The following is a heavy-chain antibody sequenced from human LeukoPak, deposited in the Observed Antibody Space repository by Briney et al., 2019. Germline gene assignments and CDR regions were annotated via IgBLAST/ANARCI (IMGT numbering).Heavy chain of an antibody. D-gene: IGHD3-22*01. CDR3: ARGTYESSAYYYEFDP. V-gene: IGHV3-49*04. J-gene: IGHJ5*02. CDR2: ITSKAYGGTI. Sequence: PGGSLRLSCSASGFAFGDYPMGWVRQAPGKGLEWAGFITSKAYGGTIEYAASVKGRFTISRDDSKSIAYLQMNSLKTEDTAVYYCARGTYESSAYYYEFDPWGQGTLVTVSS. CDR1: GFAFGDYP.